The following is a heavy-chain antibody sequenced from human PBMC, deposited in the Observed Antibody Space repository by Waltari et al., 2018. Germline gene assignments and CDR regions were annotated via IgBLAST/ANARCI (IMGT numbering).Heavy chain of an antibody. D-gene: IGHD3-22*01. CDR1: GFTVSSNY. CDR2: IYSGGST. V-gene: IGHV3-53*02. CDR3: ARVLYYDSSGYYPEGYFDY. Sequence: EVQLVETGGGLIQPGGSLRLSCAASGFTVSSNYMSWVRQAPGQGLEWVSVIYSGGSTYYADSVKGRFTISRDNSKNTLYLQMNSLRAEDTAVYYCARVLYYDSSGYYPEGYFDYWGQGTLVTVSS. J-gene: IGHJ4*02.